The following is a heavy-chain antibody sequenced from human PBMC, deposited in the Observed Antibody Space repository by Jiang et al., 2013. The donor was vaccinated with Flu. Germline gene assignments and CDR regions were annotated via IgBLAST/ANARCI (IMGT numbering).Heavy chain of an antibody. CDR2: IYTSGST. J-gene: IGHJ4*02. Sequence: GLVKPSETLSLTCTVSGGSISSYYWSWIRQPAGKGLEWIGRIYTSGSTNYNPSLKSRVTMSVDTSKNQFSLKLSSVTAADTAVYYCARTHYDFWSGYPNHYFDYWGQGTLVTVSS. CDR3: ARTHYDFWSGYPNHYFDY. V-gene: IGHV4-4*07. CDR1: GGSISSYY. D-gene: IGHD3-3*01.